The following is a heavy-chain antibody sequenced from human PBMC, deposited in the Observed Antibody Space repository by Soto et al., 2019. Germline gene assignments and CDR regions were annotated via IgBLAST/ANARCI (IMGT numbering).Heavy chain of an antibody. V-gene: IGHV4-59*08. CDR3: ASTSTVEMATMQFDY. D-gene: IGHD5-12*01. CDR1: GGSISSYY. J-gene: IGHJ4*02. CDR2: IYYSGST. Sequence: QVQLQESGPGLVKPSETLSLTCTVSGGSISSYYWSWIRQPPGKGLEWIGYIYYSGSTNYNPSLKSRVTISVDTSKNQFSLKLSSVTAADTAVYYCASTSTVEMATMQFDYWGQGTLVTVSS.